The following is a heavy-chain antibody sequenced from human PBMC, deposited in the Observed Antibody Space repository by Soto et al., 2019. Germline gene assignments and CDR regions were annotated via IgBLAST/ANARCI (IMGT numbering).Heavy chain of an antibody. D-gene: IGHD1-1*01. CDR1: GFTVSSNF. V-gene: IGHV3-53*01. CDR2: IYSGGGT. Sequence: PGGSLRLSCAASGFTVSSNFMSWVRQTPEKGLEWVSIIYSGGGTYYTDSVKGRFTISRDTSRNTLYLQMNSLRAEDTAVYFCARGHPNFASYFDCWGQGTQVTVSS. J-gene: IGHJ4*02. CDR3: ARGHPNFASYFDC.